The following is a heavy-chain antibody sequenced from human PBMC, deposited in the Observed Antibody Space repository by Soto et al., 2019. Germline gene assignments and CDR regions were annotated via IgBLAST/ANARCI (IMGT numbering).Heavy chain of an antibody. CDR1: GASISGFY. CDR3: VRDGTKTLRDWFDP. V-gene: IGHV4-4*07. J-gene: IGHJ5*02. CDR2: IYATGTT. D-gene: IGHD1-1*01. Sequence: SETLSLTCTVSGASISGFYWGWIRKSAGKGLEWIGRIYATGTTDYNPSLKSRVMMSVDTSKKQFSLKLRSVTAADTAVYYCVRDGTKTLRDWFDPWGQGSSVTVSS.